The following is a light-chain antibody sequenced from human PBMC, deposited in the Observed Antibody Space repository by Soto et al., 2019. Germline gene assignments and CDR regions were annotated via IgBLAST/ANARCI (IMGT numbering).Light chain of an antibody. CDR3: QQTDSTPQT. V-gene: IGKV1-39*01. CDR1: QSIRNY. Sequence: DIQMTQSPSSLSASVGDRVTISCRASQSIRNYVSWYQQKPGTAPKLLIRAATTLRSGVPPRFRGSGSATDFTLTISSLPIEDFATYFCQQTDSTPQTFGQGTNVEI. CDR2: AAT. J-gene: IGKJ1*01.